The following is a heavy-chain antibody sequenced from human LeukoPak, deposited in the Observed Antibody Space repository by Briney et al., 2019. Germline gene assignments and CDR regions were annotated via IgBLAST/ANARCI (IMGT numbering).Heavy chain of an antibody. V-gene: IGHV3-13*01. CDR3: AKERPPSRDFWSGYSHYYYYYYGMDV. CDR2: IGIPGDT. Sequence: GGSLRLSCAASGFTFSGYDMHWLRQPTGKGLEWVSGIGIPGDTYYPGSVKGRFTISRENAKNSFYLQMNSLRAEDTAVYYCAKERPPSRDFWSGYSHYYYYYYGMDVWGQGTTVTVSS. D-gene: IGHD3-3*01. J-gene: IGHJ6*02. CDR1: GFTFSGYD.